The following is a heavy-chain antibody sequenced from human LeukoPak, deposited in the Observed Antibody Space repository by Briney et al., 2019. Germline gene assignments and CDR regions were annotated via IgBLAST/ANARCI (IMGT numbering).Heavy chain of an antibody. V-gene: IGHV3-30*04. D-gene: IGHD6-6*01. CDR1: GFTFSSYA. CDR3: ARDAYSSSSSPHFDY. CDR2: ISYDGSNK. J-gene: IGHJ4*02. Sequence: GGSLRLSCAASGFTFSSYAMRWVRQAPGKGLEWVAVISYDGSNKYYADSVKGRFTISRDNSKNTLYLQMNSLRAEDTAVYYCARDAYSSSSSPHFDYRGQGTLVTVSS.